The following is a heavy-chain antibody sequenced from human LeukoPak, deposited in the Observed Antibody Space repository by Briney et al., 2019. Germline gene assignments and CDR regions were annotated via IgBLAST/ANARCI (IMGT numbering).Heavy chain of an antibody. Sequence: GGSLRLSCAASGFTFSSYAMHWVRQAPGKGLEWVAVISYDESNKYYADSVKGRFTISRDNSKNTLYLQMNSLRAEDTAVYYCARDQGYSGYGLFDYWGQGTLVTVSS. V-gene: IGHV3-30*04. D-gene: IGHD5-12*01. J-gene: IGHJ4*02. CDR2: ISYDESNK. CDR1: GFTFSSYA. CDR3: ARDQGYSGYGLFDY.